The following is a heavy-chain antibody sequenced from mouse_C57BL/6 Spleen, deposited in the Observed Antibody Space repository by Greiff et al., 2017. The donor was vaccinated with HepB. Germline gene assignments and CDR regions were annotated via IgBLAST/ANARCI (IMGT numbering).Heavy chain of an antibody. D-gene: IGHD1-1*01. Sequence: QVQLQQSGAELVRPGASVTLSCKASGYTFTDYEMHWVKQTPVHGLEWIGAIDPETGGTAYNQKFKGKAILTADKSSSTAYMALRSLTSEDSAVYYCSNYYGSSFAYWGQGTLVTVSA. CDR2: IDPETGGT. V-gene: IGHV1-15*01. CDR3: SNYYGSSFAY. J-gene: IGHJ3*01. CDR1: GYTFTDYE.